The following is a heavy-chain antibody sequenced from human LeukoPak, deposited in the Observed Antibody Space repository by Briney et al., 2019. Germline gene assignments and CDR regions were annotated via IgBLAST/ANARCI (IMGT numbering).Heavy chain of an antibody. CDR2: ISSSSSYI. CDR3: ARDVGSSNWFDP. Sequence: GGSLRLSCAASGFTFSSYSMNWVRQAPGKGLEWVSSISSSSSYIYYADSVKGRLTISRDNAKNSLYLQMNSLRAEDTAVYYCARDVGSSNWFDPWGQGTLVTVSS. CDR1: GFTFSSYS. J-gene: IGHJ5*02. D-gene: IGHD2-15*01. V-gene: IGHV3-21*01.